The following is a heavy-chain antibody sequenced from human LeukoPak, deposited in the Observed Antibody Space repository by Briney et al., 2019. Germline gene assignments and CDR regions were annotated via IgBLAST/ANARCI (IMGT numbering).Heavy chain of an antibody. D-gene: IGHD3-9*01. Sequence: GGPLRLSCAASGFTFDDYGMSWVRQAPGKGLEWVSGINWNGGSTGYADSVKGRFTISRDNAKNSLYLQMNSLRAEDTALYYCARRGYDILTGNYDYYYYMDVWGKGTTLTVSS. V-gene: IGHV3-20*04. CDR2: INWNGGST. J-gene: IGHJ6*03. CDR1: GFTFDDYG. CDR3: ARRGYDILTGNYDYYYYMDV.